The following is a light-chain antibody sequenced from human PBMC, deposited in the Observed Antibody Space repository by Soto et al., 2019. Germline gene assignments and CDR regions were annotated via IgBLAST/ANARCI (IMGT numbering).Light chain of an antibody. J-gene: IGLJ2*01. Sequence: QSALTQPASVSGSPGQSITISCSETSSDVGGYNYVSWYQQHPGEAPKLMIYEVTKRPSGASNRFSGSRSGNTASLTISGLQSDDEADYYCSSYASINTVLFGGGTKLTVL. CDR3: SSYASINTVL. V-gene: IGLV2-14*01. CDR1: SSDVGGYNY. CDR2: EVT.